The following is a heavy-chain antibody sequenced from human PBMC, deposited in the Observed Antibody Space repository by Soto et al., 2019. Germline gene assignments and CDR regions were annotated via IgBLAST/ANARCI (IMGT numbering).Heavy chain of an antibody. V-gene: IGHV4-34*01. CDR3: ARAYSNQHYYYYYGMDV. CDR1: GGSFSGYY. Sequence: PSETLSLTCAVYGGSFSGYYWSWIRQPPGKGLEWIGEINHSGSTNYNPSLKSRVTISVDTSKNQFSLKLSSVTAADTAVYYCARAYSNQHYYYYYGMDVWGQGTTVTVSS. D-gene: IGHD4-4*01. CDR2: INHSGST. J-gene: IGHJ6*02.